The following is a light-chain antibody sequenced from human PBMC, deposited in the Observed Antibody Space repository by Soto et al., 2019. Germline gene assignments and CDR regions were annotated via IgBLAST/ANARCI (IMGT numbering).Light chain of an antibody. CDR2: GAS. CDR3: QQSNNWPPAYT. J-gene: IGKJ2*01. Sequence: EIVMTQSPATLSVSPGERATLSCRASQSDSSNLAWYQQKPGQAPRLLIYGASTRATGIPARFSGSGSGTEFTLTISSLQSEAFAVYYCQQSNNWPPAYTFGQGTKLEIK. CDR1: QSDSSN. V-gene: IGKV3-15*01.